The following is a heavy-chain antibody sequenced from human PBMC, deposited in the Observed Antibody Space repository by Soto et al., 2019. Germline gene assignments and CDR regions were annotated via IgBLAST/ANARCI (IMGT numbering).Heavy chain of an antibody. CDR3: AREGTLREAGYGMDV. CDR2: IIPIFGTA. D-gene: IGHD1-1*01. Sequence: SVEVSCKASGATFSSYASSWVRQAPGQGLEWMGGIIPIFGTANYAQKFQGRVTITADESTSTAYMELSSLRSEDTAVYYCAREGTLREAGYGMDVWGQGTTVTVSS. CDR1: GATFSSYA. J-gene: IGHJ6*02. V-gene: IGHV1-69*13.